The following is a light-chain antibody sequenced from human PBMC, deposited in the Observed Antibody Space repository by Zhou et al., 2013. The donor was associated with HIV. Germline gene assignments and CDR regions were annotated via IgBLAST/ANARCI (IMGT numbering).Light chain of an antibody. CDR2: DAS. V-gene: IGKV3-20*01. J-gene: IGKJ1*01. Sequence: EIVMTQSPATLSVSPGERATLSCRASQSVSSNFLAWYQQKRGQAPRLLIYDASSRATGIPDRFSGSGSGTDFTLTISRLEPEDFAVYYCQHYGSSLWTFGQGTKVEI. CDR1: QSVSSNF. CDR3: QHYGSSLWT.